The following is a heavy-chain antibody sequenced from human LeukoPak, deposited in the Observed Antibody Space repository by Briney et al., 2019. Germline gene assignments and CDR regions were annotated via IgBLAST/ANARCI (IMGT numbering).Heavy chain of an antibody. V-gene: IGHV3-23*01. Sequence: GGSLRLSCEASGFTFNGHWMHWVRQAPGKGLVWVSGISGSGGSTYYADSVKGRFTISRDNSKNTLYLQMNSMRAEDTAVYYCAKLREWELPDLFDYWGQGTLVTVSS. CDR1: GFTFNGHW. D-gene: IGHD1-26*01. CDR3: AKLREWELPDLFDY. J-gene: IGHJ4*02. CDR2: ISGSGGST.